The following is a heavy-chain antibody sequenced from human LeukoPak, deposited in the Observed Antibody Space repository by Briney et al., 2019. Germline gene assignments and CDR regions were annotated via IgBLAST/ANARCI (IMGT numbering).Heavy chain of an antibody. V-gene: IGHV3-11*01. J-gene: IGHJ2*01. CDR3: AKDQHGGGIYWYFDL. CDR1: GFTFSDSY. Sequence: TGGSLRLSCAASGFTFSDSYMSWIRQAPGKGLEWVSYISGSSSTIYYADSVKGRFTISRDNAKNSLYLQMNSLRAEDTALYYCAKDQHGGGIYWYFDLWGRGTLVTVSS. CDR2: ISGSSSTI. D-gene: IGHD4-23*01.